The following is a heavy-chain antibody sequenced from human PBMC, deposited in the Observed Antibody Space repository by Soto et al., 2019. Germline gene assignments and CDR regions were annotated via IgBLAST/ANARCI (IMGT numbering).Heavy chain of an antibody. CDR1: GFTFSSYS. CDR3: ATDSPFTIFGVVTPYYFAY. D-gene: IGHD3-3*01. Sequence: EVQLVESGGGLVQPGGSLRLSCAASGFTFSSYSMNWVRQAPGKGLEWVSYISSSSSTIYYADSVKGRFTISRDNAKNSLYLQMTSLRAEDTAVSYCATDSPFTIFGVVTPYYFAYWGQGTLVTVSS. V-gene: IGHV3-48*01. CDR2: ISSSSSTI. J-gene: IGHJ4*02.